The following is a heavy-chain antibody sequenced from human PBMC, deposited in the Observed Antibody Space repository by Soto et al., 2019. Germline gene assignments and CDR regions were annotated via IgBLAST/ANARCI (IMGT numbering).Heavy chain of an antibody. CDR3: ARGVVVVVTAGADY. Sequence: GSLLLPCTASGCTFSDYAMHWVRQAPGKGLEWVAVIPYDGNNRYYADSVKGRFTISRDNSKNTLYLQMHSLRSEDTALYYCARGVVVVVTAGADYWGQGTLVTVPS. CDR2: IPYDGNNR. CDR1: GCTFSDYA. J-gene: IGHJ4*02. V-gene: IGHV3-30-3*01. D-gene: IGHD2-15*01.